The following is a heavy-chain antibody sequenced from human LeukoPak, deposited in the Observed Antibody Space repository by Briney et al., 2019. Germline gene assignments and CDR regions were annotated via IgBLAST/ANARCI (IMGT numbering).Heavy chain of an antibody. CDR1: GFTFSSYA. J-gene: IGHJ4*02. CDR2: ISYDGSNK. CDR3: ARGGYSSGWYEDY. D-gene: IGHD6-19*01. V-gene: IGHV3-30-3*01. Sequence: GGSLRLSCAASGFTFSSYAMHWVRQAPGKGLEWVAVISYDGSNKYYADSVKGRFTISRDNSENTLYLQMNSLRAEDTAVYYCARGGYSSGWYEDYWGQGTLVTVS.